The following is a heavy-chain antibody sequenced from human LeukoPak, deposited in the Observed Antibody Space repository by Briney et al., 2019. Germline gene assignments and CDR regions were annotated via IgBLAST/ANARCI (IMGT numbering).Heavy chain of an antibody. V-gene: IGHV4-38-2*02. Sequence: SETLSLTCTVAGYSISSTYYGAWIRQPPGKGLEWIATISHSGSTYYTPSLESRLTISLDTSRNHFSLRLSSVTAADTAVYYCARVNAPVATFDYWGLGTLVAVSS. J-gene: IGHJ4*02. CDR2: ISHSGST. D-gene: IGHD1-1*01. CDR3: ARVNAPVATFDY. CDR1: GYSISSTYY.